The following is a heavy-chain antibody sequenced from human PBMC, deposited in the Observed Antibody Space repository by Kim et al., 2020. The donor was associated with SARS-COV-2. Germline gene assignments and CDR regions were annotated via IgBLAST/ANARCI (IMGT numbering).Heavy chain of an antibody. Sequence: ASVKVSCKASGYTFTSYAMHWVRQAPGQRLEWMGWINAGNGNTKYSQKFQGRVTITRDTSASTAYMELSSLRSEDTAVYYCARSYGSGSSLDYWGQGTLVTVSS. CDR1: GYTFTSYA. CDR3: ARSYGSGSSLDY. J-gene: IGHJ4*02. V-gene: IGHV1-3*01. CDR2: INAGNGNT. D-gene: IGHD3-10*01.